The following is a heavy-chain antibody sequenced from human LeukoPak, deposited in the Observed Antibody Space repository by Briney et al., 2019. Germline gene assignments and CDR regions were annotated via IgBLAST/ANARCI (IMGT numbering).Heavy chain of an antibody. J-gene: IGHJ4*02. V-gene: IGHV3-7*01. D-gene: IGHD3-22*01. CDR3: AREMNYYDSSGYFRNQLDY. CDR1: GFTFSSYW. CDR2: IKQDGSEK. Sequence: GGSLRLSCAASGFTFSSYWMSWVRQAPGKGLEWVANIKQDGSEKYYVDSVKGRFTISRDNAKNSLYLQMNSLRAEDTAVYYCAREMNYYDSSGYFRNQLDYWGQGTLVTVSS.